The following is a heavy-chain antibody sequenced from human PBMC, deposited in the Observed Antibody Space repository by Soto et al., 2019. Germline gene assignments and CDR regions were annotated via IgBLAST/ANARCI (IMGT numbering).Heavy chain of an antibody. CDR1: GYTFTSYG. CDR2: ISAYSGNT. Sequence: QVQLVQSGAEVKKPGASVKVSCKASGYTFTSYGISWVRQAPGQGLGWMGWISAYSGNTKYVQKFQGRVTMTTDTSTSTAYMELRSLRSDDTAVYYCARDAAAGLNDYWGQGTLVTVSS. V-gene: IGHV1-18*01. CDR3: ARDAAAGLNDY. D-gene: IGHD6-13*01. J-gene: IGHJ4*02.